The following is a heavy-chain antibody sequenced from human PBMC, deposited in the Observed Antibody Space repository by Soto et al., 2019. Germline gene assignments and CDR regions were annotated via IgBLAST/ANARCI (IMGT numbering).Heavy chain of an antibody. CDR2: MNPDSGNT. V-gene: IGHV1-8*01. CDR1: GYTFTSYD. Sequence: QVQLVQSGAEVRTPGASVKVSCKASGYTFTSYDINWVRQATGQGPEWMGWMNPDSGNTGYVQKFQGRVTMTRNTAKSTAYMELSSLRSEGTAVYYGARSVGGSNVNFDYWGQGTLVTGSS. J-gene: IGHJ4*02. CDR3: ARSVGGSNVNFDY. D-gene: IGHD1-26*01.